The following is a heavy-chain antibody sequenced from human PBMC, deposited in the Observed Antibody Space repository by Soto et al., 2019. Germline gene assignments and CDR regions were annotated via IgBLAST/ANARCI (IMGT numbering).Heavy chain of an antibody. CDR3: ATNYGSTVTPIEGAFDI. Sequence: QLQLQESGPGLVKPSETLSLTCTVSGGSISSSSYYWGWIRQPPGKGLEWIGSIYYSGSTYYNPSLKSRITIPVDTSKNQFSLKLSSVTAADTAVYYCATNYGSTVTPIEGAFDIWGQGTMVTVSS. CDR2: IYYSGST. CDR1: GGSISSSSYY. J-gene: IGHJ3*02. V-gene: IGHV4-39*01. D-gene: IGHD4-17*01.